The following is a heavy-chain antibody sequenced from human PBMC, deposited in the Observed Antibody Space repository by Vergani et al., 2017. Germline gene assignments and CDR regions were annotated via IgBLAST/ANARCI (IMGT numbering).Heavy chain of an antibody. Sequence: EVQLVESGGGLVQPGGSLRLSCAASGFTFSSYWMSWVRQAPGQGLEWVANRKQDGSEKYYVDSVKGRFTISRDNATNSLYLQMNSLSAEDPAVYYCARGKVGATDFDYWGQGTLVTVSS. D-gene: IGHD1-26*01. CDR1: GFTFSSYW. V-gene: IGHV3-7*01. CDR2: RKQDGSEK. CDR3: ARGKVGATDFDY. J-gene: IGHJ4*02.